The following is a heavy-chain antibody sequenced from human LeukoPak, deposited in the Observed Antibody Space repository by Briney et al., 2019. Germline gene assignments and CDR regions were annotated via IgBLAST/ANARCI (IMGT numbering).Heavy chain of an antibody. V-gene: IGHV4-59*01. Sequence: SETLSLTCTVSGGSISSYYWSWIRQPPGKGLEGIGYIYYSGSTNYNPSLKSRVTISVDTSKNQFSLKLSSVTAADTAVYYCARGYPGERYYYYGMDVWGQGTTVTVSS. CDR2: IYYSGST. J-gene: IGHJ6*02. CDR1: GGSISSYY. CDR3: ARGYPGERYYYYGMDV. D-gene: IGHD2-2*02.